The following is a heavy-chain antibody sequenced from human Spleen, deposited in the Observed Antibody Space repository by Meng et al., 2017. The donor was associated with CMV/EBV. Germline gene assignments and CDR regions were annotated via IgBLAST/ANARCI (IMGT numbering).Heavy chain of an antibody. CDR2: INPDGSDK. CDR1: GFSFSSHW. CDR3: ARHKDWGWDY. D-gene: IGHD2-8*02. Sequence: GGSLRLSCAASGFSFSSHWMSWVRQAPGKGLEWVANINPDGSDKYLVDSVKGRFTISRDNAKQSLYLQMNSLRAGDTAVYFCARHKDWGWDYWGQGTLVTVSS. J-gene: IGHJ4*02. V-gene: IGHV3-7*01.